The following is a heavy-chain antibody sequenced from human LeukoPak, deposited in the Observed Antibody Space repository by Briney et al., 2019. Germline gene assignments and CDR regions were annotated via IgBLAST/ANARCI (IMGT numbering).Heavy chain of an antibody. J-gene: IGHJ5*02. V-gene: IGHV4-59*01. CDR3: ARGRKYYYDSSGYYPVFDP. CDR1: GGSISSYY. D-gene: IGHD3-22*01. Sequence: SETLSLTCTVSGGSISSYYWSWIRQPPGKGLEWIGYIYYSGSTNYNPSLKGRVTISVDTSKNQFSLKLSSVTAADTAVYYCARGRKYYYDSSGYYPVFDPWGQGTLVTVSS. CDR2: IYYSGST.